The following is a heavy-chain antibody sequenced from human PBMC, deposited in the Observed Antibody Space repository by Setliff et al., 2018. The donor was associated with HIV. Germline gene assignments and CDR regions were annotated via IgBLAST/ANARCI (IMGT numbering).Heavy chain of an antibody. CDR1: GGSITRSSYY. Sequence: NPSETLSLTCTVSGGSITRSSYYWAWIRQPPGKGLEWIGNIFYSGHTFYNPSLRSRVTISVDTSKNQFSLKLSSVTAADTAVYYCARGVAAAGLWGQGTLVTVSS. CDR2: IFYSGHT. J-gene: IGHJ4*02. V-gene: IGHV4-39*07. CDR3: ARGVAAAGL. D-gene: IGHD6-13*01.